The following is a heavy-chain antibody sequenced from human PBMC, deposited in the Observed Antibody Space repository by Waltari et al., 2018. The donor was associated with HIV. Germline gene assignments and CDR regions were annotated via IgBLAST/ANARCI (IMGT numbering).Heavy chain of an antibody. D-gene: IGHD5-18*01. V-gene: IGHV3-7*01. CDR3: ARPQGGYSYGFNY. CDR1: GFTFSAYW. CDR2: IKQEGSEQ. Sequence: EVQLVESGGGLVQPGGSLRLSCAASGFTFSAYWMSWVRQAPGKGLEWGANIKQEGSEQYYVDSVKGRFTISRDNAKNALYLQMNSLRADDTAVYYCARPQGGYSYGFNYWGQGTLVTVSS. J-gene: IGHJ4*02.